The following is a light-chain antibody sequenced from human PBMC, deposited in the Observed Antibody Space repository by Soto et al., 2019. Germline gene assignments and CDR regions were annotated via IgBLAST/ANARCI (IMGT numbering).Light chain of an antibody. J-gene: IGLJ2*01. CDR3: SSYTSTSTVN. CDR2: DVS. CDR1: SSDVGLYNY. Sequence: QSALTQPASVSGSPGQSITISCTGTSSDVGLYNYVSWYQHHPGKAPKLMIYDVSDRPSGVSNRFSGSKSGNTASLTISGLQAEDEGDYYCSSYTSTSTVNFGGGTKLTVL. V-gene: IGLV2-14*01.